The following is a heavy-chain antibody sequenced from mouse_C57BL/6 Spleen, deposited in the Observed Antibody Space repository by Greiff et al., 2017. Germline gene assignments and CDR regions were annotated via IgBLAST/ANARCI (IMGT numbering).Heavy chain of an antibody. CDR3: ARAYDYPWCAY. J-gene: IGHJ3*01. Sequence: VQLQESGAELARPGASVKLSCKASGYTFTSYGISWVKQRTGQGLEWIGEIYPRSGNTYYNEKFKGKATLTADKSSSTAYMELRSLTSEDSAVYFFARAYDYPWCAYWGQGTLVTVSA. CDR2: IYPRSGNT. CDR1: GYTFTSYG. D-gene: IGHD2-13*01. V-gene: IGHV1-81*01.